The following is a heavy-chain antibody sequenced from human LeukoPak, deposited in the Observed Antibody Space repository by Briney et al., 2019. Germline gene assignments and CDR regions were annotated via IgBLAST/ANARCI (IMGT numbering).Heavy chain of an antibody. CDR2: IYYGGST. V-gene: IGHV4-39*07. Sequence: PSETLSLTCTVSGGSISSSTYYWGWIRQPPGKGLEWVGSIYYGGSTHYNPSLKSRVTISVDTPKNQFSLSLSSVTAADTAVYYCARDQLYDSGGYHPEIYWGQGTLVTVSS. CDR3: ARDQLYDSGGYHPEIY. CDR1: GGSISSSTYY. J-gene: IGHJ4*02. D-gene: IGHD3-22*01.